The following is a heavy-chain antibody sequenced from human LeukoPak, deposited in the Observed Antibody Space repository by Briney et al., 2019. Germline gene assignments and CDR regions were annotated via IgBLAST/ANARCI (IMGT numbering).Heavy chain of an antibody. V-gene: IGHV3-21*01. CDR3: ARVALSMGENGFDL. CDR2: ISSSSSYI. Sequence: GGSLRLSCAASGFTFDTYTMNWVRQAPGKGLEWVSCISSSSSYIFYADSVKGRCTVSRDNAKNSLYLQITSLRAEDTAVYYCARVALSMGENGFDLWGPGTMVAVSS. J-gene: IGHJ3*01. CDR1: GFTFDTYT. D-gene: IGHD2/OR15-2a*01.